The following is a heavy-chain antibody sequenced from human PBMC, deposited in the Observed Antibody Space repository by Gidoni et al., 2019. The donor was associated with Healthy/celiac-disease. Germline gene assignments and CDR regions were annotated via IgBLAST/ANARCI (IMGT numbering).Heavy chain of an antibody. CDR1: GFTFSNAW. Sequence: EVQLVEAGGGLVKPGGSLRLSCAASGFTFSNAWMSWVSQAPGKGLEWVVRIKSKTDGGTTDYAAPVKGRFTISRDDSKNTLYLQMNSLKTEDTAVYYCTTDLNPFDYWGQGTLATVSS. V-gene: IGHV3-15*01. CDR2: IKSKTDGGTT. CDR3: TTDLNPFDY. J-gene: IGHJ4*02.